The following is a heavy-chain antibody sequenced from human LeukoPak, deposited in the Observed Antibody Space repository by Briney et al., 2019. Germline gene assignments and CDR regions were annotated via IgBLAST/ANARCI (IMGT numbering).Heavy chain of an antibody. J-gene: IGHJ4*02. CDR1: GFTFDDYA. CDR2: ISWNSGSI. CDR3: TRDEDFYSSSSDY. Sequence: AGGSLRLSCAASGFTFDDYAMHWVRQAPGKGLEWVSGISWNSGSIGYADSVKGRFTISRDNAKNSLYLQMNSLRAEDTAVYYCTRDEDFYSSSSDYWGQGTLVTVSS. D-gene: IGHD6-6*01. V-gene: IGHV3-9*01.